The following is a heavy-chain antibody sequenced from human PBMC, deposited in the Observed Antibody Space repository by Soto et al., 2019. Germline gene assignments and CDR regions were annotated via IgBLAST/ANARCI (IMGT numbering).Heavy chain of an antibody. Sequence: SDTLSLTCTVSGGSISSYYWSWIRQPPGKGLEWIGYIYYSGSTNYNPSLKSRVTISVDTSKNQFSLKLSSVTAADTAVYYCARRGYSYDFDYWGQGTLVTVSS. CDR2: IYYSGST. V-gene: IGHV4-59*08. CDR3: ARRGYSYDFDY. CDR1: GGSISSYY. J-gene: IGHJ4*02. D-gene: IGHD5-18*01.